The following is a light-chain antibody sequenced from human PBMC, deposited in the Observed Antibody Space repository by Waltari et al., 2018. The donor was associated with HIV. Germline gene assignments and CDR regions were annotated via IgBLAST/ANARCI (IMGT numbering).Light chain of an antibody. Sequence: IVLTQSPATLSLSPGERGTLSCRASQSVRNYLARYQQKPGQAPRLLIYDASKRATGIPVRFSGSGSGTDFTLTIRSLESEDFAVYYCQPRSNWLITFGQGTRLEIK. CDR3: QPRSNWLIT. CDR1: QSVRNY. CDR2: DAS. V-gene: IGKV3-11*01. J-gene: IGKJ5*01.